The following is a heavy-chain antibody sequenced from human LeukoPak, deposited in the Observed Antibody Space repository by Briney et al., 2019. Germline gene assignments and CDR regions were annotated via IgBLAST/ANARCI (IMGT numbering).Heavy chain of an antibody. CDR1: GFIFSNYG. CDR2: IWYDGSNK. J-gene: IGHJ4*02. V-gene: IGHV3-33*01. D-gene: IGHD2-2*01. CDR3: ARGLFVVVPAAIVSDFDY. Sequence: GGSLRLSCAASGFIFSNYGMHWVRQAPGKGLEWVAVIWYDGSNKYYADSVKGRFTISRDNSKNTLYLRMNSLRAEDTAVYYCARGLFVVVPAAIVSDFDYWGQGALVTVSP.